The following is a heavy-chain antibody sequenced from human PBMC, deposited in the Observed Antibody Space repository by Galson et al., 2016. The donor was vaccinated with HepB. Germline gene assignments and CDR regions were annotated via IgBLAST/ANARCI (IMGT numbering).Heavy chain of an antibody. V-gene: IGHV4-59*01. Sequence: ETLFLTCTVADDSISSYYWSWIRHPAGKRLEGFGNIYYSGSTNYNHSLKSRVTISGDTSKNQFSLKLSSVTAADTAVYYCARGKQKGFYTMVRGVIWSYSLDVWGQGTTVTVSS. CDR1: DDSISSYY. J-gene: IGHJ6*02. CDR2: IYYSGST. CDR3: ARGKQKGFYTMVRGVIWSYSLDV. D-gene: IGHD3-10*01.